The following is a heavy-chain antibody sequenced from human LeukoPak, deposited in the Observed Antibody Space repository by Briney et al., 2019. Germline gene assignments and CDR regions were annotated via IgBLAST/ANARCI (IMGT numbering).Heavy chain of an antibody. D-gene: IGHD3-22*01. J-gene: IGHJ6*03. CDR3: ARILRSQITMIVVVTIGGLGYMDV. V-gene: IGHV3-53*01. Sequence: GGSLRLSCAASGFTVSSNYMSWVRQAPGKGLEWVSVIYSGGSTYYADSVKGRFTISRDNSKNTLYLQMNSLRAEDTAVYYCARILRSQITMIVVVTIGGLGYMDVWGKGTTVIVSS. CDR1: GFTVSSNY. CDR2: IYSGGST.